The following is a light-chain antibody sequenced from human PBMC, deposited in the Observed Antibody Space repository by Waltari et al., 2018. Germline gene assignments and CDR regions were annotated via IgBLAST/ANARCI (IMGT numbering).Light chain of an antibody. Sequence: EIVLTQSPGTLSLSPGERATLSCRASQSVSSSSLAWYQQKPGQAPRLLIYDTSSRATGIPDRFSGRGSGTDFTLTISRLEPEDFAVYYCQQYGNSPRTFGQGTRLEI. V-gene: IGKV3-20*01. CDR1: QSVSSSS. J-gene: IGKJ5*01. CDR2: DTS. CDR3: QQYGNSPRT.